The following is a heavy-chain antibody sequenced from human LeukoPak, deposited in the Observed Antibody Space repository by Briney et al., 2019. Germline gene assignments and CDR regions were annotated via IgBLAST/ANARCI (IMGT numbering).Heavy chain of an antibody. CDR3: AKEYSVRNQFDH. CDR2: ISGSGGNT. Sequence: GGSLRLSCAASGFTFSTYGMNWVRQAPGKGLEWVSVISGSGGNTYYADSVKGRFTISRDNSKNTLYLQMNSLRAEDTAVYYCAKEYSVRNQFDHWGQGTLVAVSS. CDR1: GFTFSTYG. V-gene: IGHV3-23*01. J-gene: IGHJ4*02. D-gene: IGHD1-14*01.